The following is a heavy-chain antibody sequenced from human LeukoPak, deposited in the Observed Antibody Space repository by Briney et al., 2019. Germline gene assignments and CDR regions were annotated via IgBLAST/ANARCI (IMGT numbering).Heavy chain of an antibody. CDR1: GFTFSSYS. CDR2: ISSSSSYI. J-gene: IGHJ4*02. V-gene: IGHV3-21*01. Sequence: GGSLGLSCAASGFTFSSYSMNWVRQAPGKGLEWVSSISSSSSYIYYADSVKGRFTISRDNAKNSLYLQMNSLRAEDTAVYYCARGLAAAGYYWGQGTLVTVSS. D-gene: IGHD6-13*01. CDR3: ARGLAAAGYY.